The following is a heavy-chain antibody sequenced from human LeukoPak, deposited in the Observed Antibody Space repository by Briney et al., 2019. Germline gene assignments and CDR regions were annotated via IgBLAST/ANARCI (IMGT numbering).Heavy chain of an antibody. CDR2: ISGSDGST. CDR3: AKVSRFFGGHFDY. Sequence: GGSLRLSCAASGFTFSSYAMSWVRQAPGKGLEWVSGISGSDGSTNYADSVKGRFTISRENSKNTLYLQMNSLRAEDTAIYYCAKVSRFFGGHFDYWGQGTLVTVSS. CDR1: GFTFSSYA. J-gene: IGHJ4*02. V-gene: IGHV3-23*01. D-gene: IGHD3-16*01.